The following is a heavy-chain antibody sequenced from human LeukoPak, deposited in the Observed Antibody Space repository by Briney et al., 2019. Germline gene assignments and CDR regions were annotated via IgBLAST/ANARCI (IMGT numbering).Heavy chain of an antibody. CDR1: GFIFSDYW. J-gene: IGHJ3*02. V-gene: IGHV3-48*02. CDR2: ISESGTAI. Sequence: PGGSLRLSCAASGFIFSDYWMNWVRQARGKGLEWVSFISESGTAIYYAESVKGRFTISRDIARNSVYLQMNSLRDEDTAIYYCARSKAFDIWGQGTMVTVSS. CDR3: ARSKAFDI.